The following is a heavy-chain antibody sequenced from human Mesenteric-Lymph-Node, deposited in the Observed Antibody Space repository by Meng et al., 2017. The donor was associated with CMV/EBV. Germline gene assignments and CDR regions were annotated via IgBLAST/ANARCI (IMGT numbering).Heavy chain of an antibody. J-gene: IGHJ4*02. CDR2: ISAYNGNT. V-gene: IGHV1-18*04. D-gene: IGHD5-12*01. CDR1: TLPGYY. Sequence: TLPGYYLHWVRQAPGQGLEWMGWISAYNGNTNYAQKLQGRVTMTTDTSTSTAYMELRSLRSDDTAVYYCAREGKIVATIPARHSFDYWGQGTLVTVSS. CDR3: AREGKIVATIPARHSFDY.